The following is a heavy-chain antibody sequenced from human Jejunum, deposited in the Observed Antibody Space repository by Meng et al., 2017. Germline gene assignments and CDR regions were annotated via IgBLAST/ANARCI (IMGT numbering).Heavy chain of an antibody. CDR1: GYTFTSYA. CDR3: ARGYCSGGNCYNYGRLEIDYYGMDV. V-gene: IGHV1-3*01. Sequence: ASVKVSCKASGYTFTSYAMHWVRQAPGQRLEWMGWINAGNGNTKYSQKFQGRVTITRDTSASTACMELSSLRSEDTAVYYCARGYCSGGNCYNYGRLEIDYYGMDVWGQGTTVTVSS. J-gene: IGHJ6*02. D-gene: IGHD2-15*01. CDR2: INAGNGNT.